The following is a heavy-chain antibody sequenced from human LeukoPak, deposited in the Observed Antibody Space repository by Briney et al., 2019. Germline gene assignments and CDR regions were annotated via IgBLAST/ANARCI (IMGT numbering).Heavy chain of an antibody. Sequence: GGSLRLSCAASGFTFSNYWMHWVRQASGKGLVWVSRINSDGSSTTYADSVKGRFTISRDNGQNTLYLQMNSLRAEDTAVYYCAREGRGYSYAFEYWGQGTLVTVSS. CDR2: INSDGSST. J-gene: IGHJ4*02. CDR1: GFTFSNYW. D-gene: IGHD5-18*01. CDR3: AREGRGYSYAFEY. V-gene: IGHV3-74*01.